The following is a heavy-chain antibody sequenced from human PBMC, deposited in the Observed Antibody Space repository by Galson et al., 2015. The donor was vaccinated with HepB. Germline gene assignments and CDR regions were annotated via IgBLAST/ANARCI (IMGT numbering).Heavy chain of an antibody. D-gene: IGHD3-22*01. J-gene: IGHJ6*02. V-gene: IGHV4-34*01. CDR3: ARVGTRGPTYYYDSSGGPYYGLDV. CDR1: GGSFSGYQ. CDR2: INHSGST. Sequence: TLSLTCAVYGGSFSGYQWSWIRQPPGKGLEWIGEINHSGSTNYNPSLKSRVTISVDTSKNQFSLKLSSVTAADTAVYYCARVGTRGPTYYYDSSGGPYYGLDVWCQGTTVTVSS.